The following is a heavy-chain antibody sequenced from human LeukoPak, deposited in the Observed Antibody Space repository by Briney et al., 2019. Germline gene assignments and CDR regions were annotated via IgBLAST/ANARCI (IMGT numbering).Heavy chain of an antibody. CDR2: IIPIFGTA. CDR3: ARDSHCSGGSCYSSKNWFDP. Sequence: ASVKVSCKASGGTLSSYAISWVRQAPGQGLEWMGRIIPIFGTANYAQKFQGRVTITTDESTSTAYMELSSLRSEDTAVYYCARDSHCSGGSCYSSKNWFDPWGQGTLVTVSS. V-gene: IGHV1-69*05. CDR1: GGTLSSYA. J-gene: IGHJ5*02. D-gene: IGHD2-15*01.